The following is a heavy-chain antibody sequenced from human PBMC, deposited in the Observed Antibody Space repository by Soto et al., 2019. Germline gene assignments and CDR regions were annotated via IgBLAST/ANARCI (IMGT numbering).Heavy chain of an antibody. V-gene: IGHV4-38-2*01. CDR1: GYSISSGYY. J-gene: IGHJ4*02. CDR3: ARGAADTAMVDS. CDR2: IYHSGST. Sequence: LSLTCAVSGYSISSGYYWGWIRQPPGKGLEWIGSIYHSGSTYYNPSLKSRVTISIHTSKSQFSLQLTSVTAADTAVYYCARGAADTAMVDSWGQGTLVTVSS. D-gene: IGHD5-18*01.